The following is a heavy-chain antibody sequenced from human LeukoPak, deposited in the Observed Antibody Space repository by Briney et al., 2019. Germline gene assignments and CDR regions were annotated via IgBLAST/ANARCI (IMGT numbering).Heavy chain of an antibody. CDR2: LYPGDSDT. D-gene: IGHD3-10*01. J-gene: IGHJ5*02. Sequence: GESLTISCKGSGYIFTSHWIGWVRLMPGKGLEWMGMLYPGDSDTRYSPSFQGQLPISADKPIHTAYLQWSSLKASDTAMYYCGRFRGSGGELDPWGQGTLVTVSS. CDR1: GYIFTSHW. V-gene: IGHV5-51*04. CDR3: GRFRGSGGELDP.